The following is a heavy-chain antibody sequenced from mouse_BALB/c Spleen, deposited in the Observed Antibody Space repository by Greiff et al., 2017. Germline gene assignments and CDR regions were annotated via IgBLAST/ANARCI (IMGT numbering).Heavy chain of an antibody. CDR1: GYTFTSYW. Sequence: QVQLQQSGPELVRPGASVKMSCKASGYTFTSYWMHWVKQRPGQGLEWIGMIDPSNSETRLNQKFKDKATLNVDKTSNTAYMQLSSLTSEDSAVCTSEGLVGGNPEYIDVWGAGTTVTVSS. CDR3: EGLVGGNPEYIDV. CDR2: IDPSNSET. V-gene: IGHV1S127*01. J-gene: IGHJ1*01. D-gene: IGHD2-1*01.